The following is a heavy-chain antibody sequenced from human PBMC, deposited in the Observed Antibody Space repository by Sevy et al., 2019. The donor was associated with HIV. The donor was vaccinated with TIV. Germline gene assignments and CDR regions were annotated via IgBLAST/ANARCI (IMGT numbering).Heavy chain of an antibody. CDR1: GYTLSELS. CDR2: FDPDDGET. J-gene: IGHJ4*02. Sequence: ASVKVSCKVXGYTLSELSMHWVRQPPGKGLEWMGRFDPDDGETIYAQRFQGRVTMTEDTSADTAYMELSSLRSEDTAMYYCATAREYYSDNSGYLDYWGQGTPVTVSS. D-gene: IGHD3-22*01. CDR3: ATAREYYSDNSGYLDY. V-gene: IGHV1-24*01.